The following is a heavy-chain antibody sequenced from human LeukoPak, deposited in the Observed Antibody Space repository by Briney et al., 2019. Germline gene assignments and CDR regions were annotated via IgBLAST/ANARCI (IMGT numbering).Heavy chain of an antibody. D-gene: IGHD5-24*01. Sequence: ASVKVSCKASGYTFTGYYMHWGRQAPGQGLEWMGWINPNSGGTNYAQEFQGRVTMTRDTSISTAYMELRRLRSDDRAVYCCARDSEMLGALWGQGTLVTVSS. CDR1: GYTFTGYY. CDR2: INPNSGGT. J-gene: IGHJ4*02. V-gene: IGHV1-2*02. CDR3: ARDSEMLGAL.